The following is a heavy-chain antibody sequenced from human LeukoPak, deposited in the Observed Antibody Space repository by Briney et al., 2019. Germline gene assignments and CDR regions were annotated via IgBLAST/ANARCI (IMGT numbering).Heavy chain of an antibody. CDR1: GGSFSGYY. J-gene: IGHJ3*02. Sequence: SETLSLTCAVYGGSFSGYYWSWIRQPPGKGLEWTGEINHSGSTNYNPSLKSRVTISVDTSKNQFSLKLSSVTAADTAVYYCARDILTAWIAFDIWGQGTMVTVSS. CDR3: ARDILTAWIAFDI. CDR2: INHSGST. D-gene: IGHD3-9*01. V-gene: IGHV4-34*01.